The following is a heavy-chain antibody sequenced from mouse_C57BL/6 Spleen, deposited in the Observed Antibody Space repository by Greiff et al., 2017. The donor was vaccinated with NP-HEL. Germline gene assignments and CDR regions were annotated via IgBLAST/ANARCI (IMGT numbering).Heavy chain of an antibody. CDR3: ARELQYFDY. CDR1: GYTFTDYY. CDR2: INPNNGGT. V-gene: IGHV1-26*01. Sequence: EVQLQQSGPELVKPGASVKMSCKASGYTFTDYYMNWVKQSPGQSLEWIGDINPNNGGTSYNQKFKGKATLTVDKSSSTAYMGLRSLTSEDSAVYYCARELQYFDYWGQGTTLTVSS. J-gene: IGHJ2*01. D-gene: IGHD2-1*01.